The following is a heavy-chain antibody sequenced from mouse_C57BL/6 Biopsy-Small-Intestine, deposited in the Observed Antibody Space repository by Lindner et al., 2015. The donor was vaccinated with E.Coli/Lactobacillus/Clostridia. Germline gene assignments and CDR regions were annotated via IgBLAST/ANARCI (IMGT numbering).Heavy chain of an antibody. CDR1: GYSFTDYN. CDR3: ARHYAEGFAY. Sequence: VQLQESGPELVKPGVSVKISCKASGYSFTDYNMNWVKQSNGKSLEWIGVINPNYGTTSYSQKFKGKATLTADQSSSTAYMQLNNLTSEDSAVYYCARHYAEGFAYWGQGTLVTVSA. CDR2: INPNYGTT. D-gene: IGHD1-1*01. V-gene: IGHV1-39*01. J-gene: IGHJ3*01.